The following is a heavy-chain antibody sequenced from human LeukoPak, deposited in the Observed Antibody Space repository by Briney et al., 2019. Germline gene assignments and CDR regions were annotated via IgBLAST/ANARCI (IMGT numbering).Heavy chain of an antibody. CDR1: GYTFTSYA. J-gene: IGHJ4*02. Sequence: ASVKVSCKASGYTFTSYAMHWVRQAPGQRLEWMGWISAYNGNTNYAQKLQGRVTMTTDTSTSTAYMELRSLRSDDTAVYYCARDNTWTVVTPVADYWGQGTLVTVSS. CDR3: ARDNTWTVVTPVADY. CDR2: ISAYNGNT. D-gene: IGHD4-23*01. V-gene: IGHV1-18*01.